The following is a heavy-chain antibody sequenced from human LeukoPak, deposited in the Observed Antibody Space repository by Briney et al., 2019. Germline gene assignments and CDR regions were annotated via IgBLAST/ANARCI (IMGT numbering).Heavy chain of an antibody. CDR1: GFTFSSYG. D-gene: IGHD3-10*01. Sequence: GGSLRLSCAASGFTFSSYGMHWVRQAPGKGLEWVAVISYDGSNKYYADSVKGRFTISRDNSKNTLYLQMDSLRAEDTAVYYCARLGYGSGSYGVDYWGQGTLVTVSS. CDR3: ARLGYGSGSYGVDY. V-gene: IGHV3-30*03. CDR2: ISYDGSNK. J-gene: IGHJ4*02.